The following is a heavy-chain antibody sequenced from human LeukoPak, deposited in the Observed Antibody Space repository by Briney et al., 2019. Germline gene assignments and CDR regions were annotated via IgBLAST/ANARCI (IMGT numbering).Heavy chain of an antibody. J-gene: IGHJ4*02. CDR3: AKGRANWGSYYFDY. D-gene: IGHD7-27*01. CDR2: ISGSGGST. Sequence: GGSLRLSCAASGFTFSSYATSWVRQAPGKGLEWVSAISGSGGSTYYADSVKGRFTISRDNSKNTLYLQMNSLRAEDTAVYYCAKGRANWGSYYFDYWGQGTLVTVSS. V-gene: IGHV3-23*01. CDR1: GFTFSSYA.